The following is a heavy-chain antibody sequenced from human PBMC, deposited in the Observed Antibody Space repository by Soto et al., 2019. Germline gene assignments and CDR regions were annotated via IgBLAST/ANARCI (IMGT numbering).Heavy chain of an antibody. V-gene: IGHV4-30-4*01. J-gene: IGHJ5*01. CDR3: ARGGNWNSFDS. D-gene: IGHD1-7*01. Sequence: QVQLQESGPGLVKPSQTLSLTCTVSGASISSGDHYWIWIRQSPGKGLEWIGYVYYSGSTDYNPSRKIPVTIAVDTYTNQFYMHVHSVTAADTAVYYCARGGNWNSFDSWGQGTLVTVSS. CDR1: GASISSGDHY. CDR2: VYYSGST.